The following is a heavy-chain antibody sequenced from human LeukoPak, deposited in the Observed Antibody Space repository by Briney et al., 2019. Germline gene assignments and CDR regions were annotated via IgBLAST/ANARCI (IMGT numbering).Heavy chain of an antibody. CDR2: ISGSGGST. CDR3: AKDRSITIFGVDANFDY. V-gene: IGHV3-23*01. Sequence: GGSLRLSCAASGFTFSAYAMSWVRQAPGKGLEWVSTISGSGGSTYSTDSVKGRFTISRDNSKNTLYLQMNSLRAEDTAVYYCAKDRSITIFGVDANFDYWGQGTLVTVSS. CDR1: GFTFSAYA. J-gene: IGHJ4*02. D-gene: IGHD3-3*01.